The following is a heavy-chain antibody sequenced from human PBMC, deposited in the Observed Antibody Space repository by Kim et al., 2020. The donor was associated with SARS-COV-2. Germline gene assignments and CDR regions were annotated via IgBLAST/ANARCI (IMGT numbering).Heavy chain of an antibody. J-gene: IGHJ4*02. CDR3: ARGGLITMIVVVRTRSYFDY. V-gene: IGHV4-34*01. CDR1: GGSFSGYY. CDR2: NNHSGST. Sequence: SETLSLTCAVYGGSFSGYYWSWIRQPPGKGLEWIGENNHSGSTNYNPSLKSRVTISVDTSKNQFSLKLSSVTAADTAVYYCARGGLITMIVVVRTRSYFDYWGQGTLVTVSS. D-gene: IGHD3-22*01.